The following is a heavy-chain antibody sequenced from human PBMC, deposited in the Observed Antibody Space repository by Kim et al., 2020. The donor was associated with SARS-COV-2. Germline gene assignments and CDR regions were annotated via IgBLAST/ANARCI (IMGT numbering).Heavy chain of an antibody. CDR2: IYYSGST. CDR1: GGSISSYY. V-gene: IGHV4-59*01. D-gene: IGHD3-10*01. J-gene: IGHJ5*02. CDR3: AREGLTMVRGDNWFDP. Sequence: SETLSLTCTVSGGSISSYYWSWIRQPPGKGLEWIGYIYYSGSTNYNPSLKSRVTISVDTSKNQFSLKLSSVTAADTAVYYCAREGLTMVRGDNWFDPWGQGTLVTVSS.